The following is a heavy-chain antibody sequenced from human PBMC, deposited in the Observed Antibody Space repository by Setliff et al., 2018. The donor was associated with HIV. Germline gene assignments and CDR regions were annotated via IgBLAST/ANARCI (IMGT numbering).Heavy chain of an antibody. D-gene: IGHD2-15*01. CDR1: GFTFSSYW. V-gene: IGHV3-74*01. Sequence: GGSLRLSCAASGFTFSSYWIHWVRQAPGKGLVWVSRISADGSDTSYADSVKGRFTISRDNAMNTAFLQMNSVRGEDTALYYCSLGYCSGDSCYSDPEVAFDIWGHGAMVT. J-gene: IGHJ3*02. CDR2: ISADGSDT. CDR3: SLGYCSGDSCYSDPEVAFDI.